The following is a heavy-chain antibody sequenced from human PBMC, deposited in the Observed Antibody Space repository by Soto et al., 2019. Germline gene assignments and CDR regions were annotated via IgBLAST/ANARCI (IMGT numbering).Heavy chain of an antibody. V-gene: IGHV1-69*01. CDR2: IIPIFGTA. Sequence: QVQLVQSGAEVKKPGSSVKVSCKASGGTFSSYAISWVRQAPGQGLEWMGGIIPIFGTANYVQKFQGRVTITADESTSTAYMELSSLRSEDTAVYYCARDCSIAVAGFNAFDIWGQGTMVTVSS. J-gene: IGHJ3*02. D-gene: IGHD6-19*01. CDR1: GGTFSSYA. CDR3: ARDCSIAVAGFNAFDI.